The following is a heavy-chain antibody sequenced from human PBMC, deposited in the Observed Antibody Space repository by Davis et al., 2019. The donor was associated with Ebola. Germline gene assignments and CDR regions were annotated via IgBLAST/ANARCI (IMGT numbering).Heavy chain of an antibody. J-gene: IGHJ6*02. Sequence: PSETLSLTCAVSGGSFSGYYWSWIRQPPGKGLEWIGEINHSGSTNYNPSLKSRVTISVATSKNQFSLKLSSVTAAETAVYYCAYGSGPFYYYYYGMDVWGQGTTVTVSS. D-gene: IGHD3-10*01. CDR3: AYGSGPFYYYYYGMDV. CDR2: INHSGST. V-gene: IGHV4-34*01. CDR1: GGSFSGYY.